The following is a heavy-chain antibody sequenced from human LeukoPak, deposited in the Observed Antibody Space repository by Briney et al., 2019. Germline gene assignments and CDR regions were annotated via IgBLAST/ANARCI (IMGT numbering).Heavy chain of an antibody. CDR2: ISTSSSYI. CDR1: GFTFSSYS. D-gene: IGHD3-22*01. V-gene: IGHV3-21*01. Sequence: GGSLRLSCAASGFTFSSYSMNWVRQAPGKGLEWVSSISTSSSYIYYADSVKGRFTISRDNAKNSLYLQMNSLRAEATAVYYCARGSPYYYDSSGYPHFDYWGQGTLVTVSS. J-gene: IGHJ4*02. CDR3: ARGSPYYYDSSGYPHFDY.